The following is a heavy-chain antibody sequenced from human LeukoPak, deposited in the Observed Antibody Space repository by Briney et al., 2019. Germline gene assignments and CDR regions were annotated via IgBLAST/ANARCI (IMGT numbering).Heavy chain of an antibody. D-gene: IGHD3-22*01. CDR3: ARVGLDYDSSGYYSYYFDY. Sequence: SETLSLTCTVSGASISIHYWSWIRQPPGKGLEWIGYIYYSGSTNYNPSLKSRVTISIDTSKNQFFLKLSSVTAADTAVYYCARVGLDYDSSGYYSYYFDYWGQGTLVTVSS. V-gene: IGHV4-59*11. CDR2: IYYSGST. CDR1: GASISIHY. J-gene: IGHJ4*02.